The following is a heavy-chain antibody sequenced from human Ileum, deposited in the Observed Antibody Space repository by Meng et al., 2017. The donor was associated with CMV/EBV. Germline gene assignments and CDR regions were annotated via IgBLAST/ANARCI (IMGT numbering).Heavy chain of an antibody. CDR2: IDYSGSP. Sequence: LLTRESCPGRVKPPQPLSLTCTVSSGSNTSGNYHRIWIRQPPGRGLEWIGYIDYSGSPYYQPSLKSRVTISLDTSKIQFSLNLRSVTATDSAVYYCVRQVVAASFDYWGQGALVTVSS. J-gene: IGHJ4*02. CDR1: SGSNTSGNYH. CDR3: VRQVVAASFDY. V-gene: IGHV4-30-4*08. D-gene: IGHD2-15*01.